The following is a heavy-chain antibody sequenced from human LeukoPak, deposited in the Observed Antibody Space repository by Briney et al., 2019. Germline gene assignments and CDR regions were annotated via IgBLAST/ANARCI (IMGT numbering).Heavy chain of an antibody. CDR3: ARETPSKYDYVWGSYRPDNYYYYGMDV. J-gene: IGHJ6*02. D-gene: IGHD3-16*02. CDR1: GFTFSSYW. V-gene: IGHV3-7*01. CDR2: IKQDGSEK. Sequence: PGGSLRLSCAASGFTFSSYWMSWVRQAPGKGLEWVANIKQDGSEKYYVDSVKGRFTISRDNAKNSLYLQMNSLRAEDTAVYYCARETPSKYDYVWGSYRPDNYYYYGMDVWGQGTTVTVSS.